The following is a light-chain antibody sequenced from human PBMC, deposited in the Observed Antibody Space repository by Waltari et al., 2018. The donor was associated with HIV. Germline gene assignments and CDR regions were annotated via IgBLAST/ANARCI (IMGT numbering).Light chain of an antibody. CDR1: QDISSY. CDR2: DAS. CDR3: QQYDNLLT. Sequence: DIQMTQSPSSLSASVGDRVTITCQASQDISSYLHWYRQKPGKAPKLLIYDASNLETGVPSRFSGSGSGTDFTFTISSLQPEDIATYYCQQYDNLLTFGGGTKVEIK. V-gene: IGKV1-33*01. J-gene: IGKJ4*01.